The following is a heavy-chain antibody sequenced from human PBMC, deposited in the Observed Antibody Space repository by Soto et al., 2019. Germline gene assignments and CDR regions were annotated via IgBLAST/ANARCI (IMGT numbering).Heavy chain of an antibody. CDR2: FYELGGT. Sequence: PAGSLRLSCVVSGRTISGKKCMAFVRQAPGKGPEWLSGFYELGGTYYNDSVRGRFTTSIDNSKTTVYLETRDVRAEDTALYYCATWDLREHAYDIWGQGTVVTVSS. D-gene: IGHD1-26*01. V-gene: IGHV3-53*01. CDR3: ATWDLREHAYDI. J-gene: IGHJ3*02. CDR1: GRTISGKKC.